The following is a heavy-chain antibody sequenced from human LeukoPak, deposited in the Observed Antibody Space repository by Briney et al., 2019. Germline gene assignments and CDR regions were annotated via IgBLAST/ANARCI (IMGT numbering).Heavy chain of an antibody. CDR1: GGSISSYY. CDR3: ARVRASSWYTGKPYYFDY. V-gene: IGHV4-59*01. Sequence: PSETLSLTCTVSGGSISSYYWSWIRQPPGKGLEWIGYIYYSGSTNYNPSLKSRVTISVDTSKNQFSLKLSSVTAADTAVYYCARVRASSWYTGKPYYFDYWGQGTLVTVSS. D-gene: IGHD6-13*01. CDR2: IYYSGST. J-gene: IGHJ4*02.